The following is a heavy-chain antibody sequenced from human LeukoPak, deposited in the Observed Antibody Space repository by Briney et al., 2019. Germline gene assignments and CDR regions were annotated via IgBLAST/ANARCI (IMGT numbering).Heavy chain of an antibody. D-gene: IGHD3-10*01. J-gene: IGHJ6*03. Sequence: SETLSLTCAVYGGSFSGYYWSWIRQPPGKGLEWIGEINHSGSTNYNPSLKSRVTISVDTSKNQFSLKLSSVTAAGTAVYYCACGSGHYYHYYMDVWGKGTTVTISS. CDR3: ACGSGHYYHYYMDV. V-gene: IGHV4-34*01. CDR1: GGSFSGYY. CDR2: INHSGST.